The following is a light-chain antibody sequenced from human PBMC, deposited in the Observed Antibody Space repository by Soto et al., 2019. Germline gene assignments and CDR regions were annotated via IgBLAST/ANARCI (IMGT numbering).Light chain of an antibody. CDR1: SSDLGSYDY. Sequence: QSALTQPASVSGSPGQSITISCTGTSSDLGSYDYVSWYQQHPGRAPQLIIYDVSYRPSGISNRFSGSKSGNAASLTISGLQGEDESDYYCSSCTSTSTIFGGGTQLTVL. CDR2: DVS. V-gene: IGLV2-14*03. J-gene: IGLJ2*01. CDR3: SSCTSTSTI.